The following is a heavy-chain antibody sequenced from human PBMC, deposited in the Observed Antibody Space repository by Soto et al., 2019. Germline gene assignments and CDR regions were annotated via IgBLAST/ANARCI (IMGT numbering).Heavy chain of an antibody. CDR3: AKDHLETTVTTPSY. J-gene: IGHJ4*02. V-gene: IGHV3-30*18. CDR1: GFTFSSYG. CDR2: ISYDGNNK. Sequence: GGSLRLSCAASGFTFSSYGMHWVRHAPGKGLEWVAVISYDGNNKYYADSVKGRFTISRDNFKNTLCLQMDSLRAEDTAMYYCAKDHLETTVTTPSYWGQGTLVTVSS. D-gene: IGHD4-17*01.